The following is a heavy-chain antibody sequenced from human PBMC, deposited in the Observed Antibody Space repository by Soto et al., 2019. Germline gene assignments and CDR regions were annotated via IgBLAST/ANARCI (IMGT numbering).Heavy chain of an antibody. CDR1: GGSITSGAYY. J-gene: IGHJ5*02. V-gene: IGHV4-31*11. Sequence: SETLSLTPAVSGGSITSGAYYWTWIRQHPGKGLEWIAYIHYSGRTYYNPSLKSRVTISVDTSDNQFSLKLSSVTAADTAVYYCARYYFDSSGYSNWFDPWGQGTLVTVSS. CDR3: ARYYFDSSGYSNWFDP. D-gene: IGHD3-22*01. CDR2: IHYSGRT.